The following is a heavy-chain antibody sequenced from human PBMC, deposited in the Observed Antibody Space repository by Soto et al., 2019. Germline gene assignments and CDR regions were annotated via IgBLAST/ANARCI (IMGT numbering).Heavy chain of an antibody. J-gene: IGHJ3*02. CDR2: ISAYNGNT. CDR3: ARDTDSGSYLDAFDI. CDR1: GYTFTSYG. D-gene: IGHD1-26*01. Sequence: ASVKVSCKASGYTFTSYGISWVRQAPGQGLEWMGWISAYNGNTNYAQKLQGRVTMTTDTSTSTAYMELRSLRSDDTAVYYCARDTDSGSYLDAFDIWGQGTMVTVSS. V-gene: IGHV1-18*01.